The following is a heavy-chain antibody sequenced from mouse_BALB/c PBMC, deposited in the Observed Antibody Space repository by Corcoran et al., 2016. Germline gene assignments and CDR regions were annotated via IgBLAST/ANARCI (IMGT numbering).Heavy chain of an antibody. V-gene: IGHV1S136*01. Sequence: EVQLQQSGPELVKPGDSVKMSCKASGYTFTSYVMHWVKQKPGQGLEWIGYIYPYNDDTKYNEEFKGKATLTSDKSSSTAYMELNSLTSEDSAVYYCASEVPGGYPFGFWGQGTTLTVSS. CDR3: ASEVPGGYPFGF. CDR1: GYTFTSYV. D-gene: IGHD2-2*01. CDR2: IYPYNDDT. J-gene: IGHJ2*01.